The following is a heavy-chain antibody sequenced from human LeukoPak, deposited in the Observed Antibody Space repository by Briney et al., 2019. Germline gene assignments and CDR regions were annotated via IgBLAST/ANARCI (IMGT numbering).Heavy chain of an antibody. CDR2: ISSSGSTI. Sequence: GGSLRLSCAASGFTFSDYYMSWIRQAPGKGLEWVSYISSSGSTIYYADSEKGRFTISRDNAKNSLYLQMNSLRAEDTAVYYCARSSGRVRDYYFDYWGQGTLITVPS. CDR3: ARSSGRVRDYYFDY. CDR1: GFTFSDYY. J-gene: IGHJ4*02. V-gene: IGHV3-11*01. D-gene: IGHD1-1*01.